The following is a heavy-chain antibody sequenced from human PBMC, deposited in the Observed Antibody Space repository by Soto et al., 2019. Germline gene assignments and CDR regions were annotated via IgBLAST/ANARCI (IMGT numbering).Heavy chain of an antibody. CDR2: FSYSGST. Sequence: QLQLQESGPGLVKPSETLSLTCTVAGGSVSSSTYYWGWIRQPPGKGLEWIAPFSYSGSTYHNPSLTSRVTISADTSKNQFSLKLSSVTATDTAVYYCARHHGTYYDAFDICGQGTMVTVSS. CDR3: ARHHGTYYDAFDI. V-gene: IGHV4-39*01. D-gene: IGHD1-1*01. J-gene: IGHJ3*02. CDR1: GGSVSSSTYY.